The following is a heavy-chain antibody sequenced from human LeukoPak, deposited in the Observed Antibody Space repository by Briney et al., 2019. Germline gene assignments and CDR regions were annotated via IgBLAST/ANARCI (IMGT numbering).Heavy chain of an antibody. CDR1: GGSISSGGYY. CDR3: ARDYYDRGNWFHP. J-gene: IGHJ5*02. Sequence: SETLSLTCTVSGGSISSGGYYWSWIRQPAGKGLEWIGRIYTSGSTNYNPSLKRRVTIPVDTSNRQFSLKLSSVTAANTAVYYCARDYYDRGNWFHPGGQGTLVTVSS. D-gene: IGHD3-10*02. CDR2: IYTSGST. V-gene: IGHV4-61*02.